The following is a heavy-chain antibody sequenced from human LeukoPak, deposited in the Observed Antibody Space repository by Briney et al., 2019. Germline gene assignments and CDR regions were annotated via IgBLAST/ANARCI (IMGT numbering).Heavy chain of an antibody. Sequence: GGSLRLSCAASGFTFSTYGMHWVRQAPGRGLEWVAFIRYDGSDKFYADSVKGRFTLSRDNSKNTLYLQMNSLRAEDTAVYYCAKDLRGGGRFFDYWGQGTLVTVSS. D-gene: IGHD3-16*01. CDR1: GFTFSTYG. CDR2: IRYDGSDK. CDR3: AKDLRGGGRFFDY. V-gene: IGHV3-30*02. J-gene: IGHJ4*02.